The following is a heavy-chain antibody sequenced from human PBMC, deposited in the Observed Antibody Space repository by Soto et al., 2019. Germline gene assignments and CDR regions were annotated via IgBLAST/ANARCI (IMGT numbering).Heavy chain of an antibody. D-gene: IGHD4-17*01. CDR2: IYYSGST. Sequence: SETLSLTCTVSGGSISSGGYYWSWIRQHPGKGLEWIGYIYYSGSTYYNPSLKSRVTISVDTSKNQFSLKLSSVTAADTAVYYCARYGDPGADGFYYYYYGMDVWGQGTTVTVSS. CDR1: GGSISSGGYY. V-gene: IGHV4-31*03. J-gene: IGHJ6*02. CDR3: ARYGDPGADGFYYYYYGMDV.